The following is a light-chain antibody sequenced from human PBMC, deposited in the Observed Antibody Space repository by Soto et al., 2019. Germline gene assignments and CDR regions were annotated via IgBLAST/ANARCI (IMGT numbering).Light chain of an antibody. CDR3: QQYNNFWT. J-gene: IGKJ1*01. V-gene: IGKV3-15*01. CDR1: QSVSSN. CDR2: GAS. Sequence: EIVMTQSPVILSVSPGETATLSCRASQSVSSNLAWYQQKPGQAPRLLIYGASTRATDIPARFSGSGSGTEFTLTISSLQSEDFAVYYCQQYNNFWTFDQGTKVEIK.